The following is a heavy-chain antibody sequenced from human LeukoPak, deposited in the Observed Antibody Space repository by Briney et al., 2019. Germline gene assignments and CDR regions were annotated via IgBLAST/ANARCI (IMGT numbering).Heavy chain of an antibody. Sequence: QTSETLSLTCTVSGGSISSGDYYWSWIRQPPGKGLEWIGYIYYSGSTYYNPSLKSRVTISVDTSKNRFSLKLSSVTAADTAVYYCARAIIGTTPYYYGMDVWGQGTTVTVSS. CDR3: ARAIIGTTPYYYGMDV. CDR2: IYYSGST. J-gene: IGHJ6*02. D-gene: IGHD2-15*01. V-gene: IGHV4-30-4*01. CDR1: GGSISSGDYY.